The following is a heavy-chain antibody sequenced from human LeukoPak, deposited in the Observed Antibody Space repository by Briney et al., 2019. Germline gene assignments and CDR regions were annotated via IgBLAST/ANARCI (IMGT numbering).Heavy chain of an antibody. CDR2: IAYDGSRA. CDR3: TRYNNDHFDY. D-gene: IGHD1-14*01. J-gene: IGHJ4*02. Sequence: PGGSLRLSCAGSGFTFGGYGMHWFRQTPGKGLEWVAVIAYDGSRAFYADSEKGRFTISRDNSKNTMSVQMDDLRAEDTAVYYCTRYNNDHFDYWGQGTLVTVSS. CDR1: GFTFGGYG. V-gene: IGHV3-33*01.